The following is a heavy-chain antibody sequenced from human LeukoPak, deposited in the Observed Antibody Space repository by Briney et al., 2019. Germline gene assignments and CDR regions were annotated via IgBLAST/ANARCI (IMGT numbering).Heavy chain of an antibody. V-gene: IGHV4-59*01. Sequence: PSETLSLTCTVSGGSISSYYWSWLRQPPGKGLEWIGYIYYSGSTNYNPSLKSRVTISVDTSKNQFSLKLSSVTAADTAVYYCARDGSGYSYGYWFDPWGQGTLVTVSS. J-gene: IGHJ5*02. CDR1: GGSISSYY. D-gene: IGHD5-18*01. CDR2: IYYSGST. CDR3: ARDGSGYSYGYWFDP.